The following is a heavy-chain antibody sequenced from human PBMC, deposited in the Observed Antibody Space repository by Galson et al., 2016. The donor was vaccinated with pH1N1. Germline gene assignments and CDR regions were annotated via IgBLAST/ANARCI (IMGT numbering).Heavy chain of an antibody. Sequence: SVKVSCKASGYTFTRYYMHWVRQAPGQGLEWVGIIYPRDGGAAYAQRLQGRVTLTRDTSTSTVYMELTSLRPDDTAVYYCAAPHSPRYDFDFWGQGTMVTVSS. CDR2: IYPRDGGA. D-gene: IGHD1-26*01. V-gene: IGHV1-46*03. J-gene: IGHJ3*01. CDR3: AAPHSPRYDFDF. CDR1: GYTFTRYY.